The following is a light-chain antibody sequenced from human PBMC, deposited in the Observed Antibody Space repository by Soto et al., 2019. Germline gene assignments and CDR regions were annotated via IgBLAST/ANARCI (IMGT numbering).Light chain of an antibody. CDR3: HQYDSWT. CDR1: QSVSSN. J-gene: IGKJ1*01. CDR2: GAS. Sequence: EIVMTQSPATLSVSPGERATLSCRASQSVSSNLAWYQQKPGQAPRLPIYGASTRATGIPARFSGSGSGTDFTLSSLRLEPVEVAVCYYHQYDSWTFGQGTKVDIK. V-gene: IGKV3-15*01.